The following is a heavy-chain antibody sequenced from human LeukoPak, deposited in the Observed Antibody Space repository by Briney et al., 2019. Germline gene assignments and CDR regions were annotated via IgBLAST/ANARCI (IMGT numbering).Heavy chain of an antibody. CDR2: ISSSSSYI. J-gene: IGHJ4*02. D-gene: IGHD6-19*01. CDR1: GYTFSSYS. V-gene: IGHV3-21*01. CDR3: ASWPGGWYGEDS. Sequence: SCKASGYTFSSYSMNWVRQAPGKGLEWVSSISSSSSYIYYADSVKGRFTISRDNAKNSLYLQMNSLRAEDTAVYYCASWPGGWYGEDSWGQGTLVTVSS.